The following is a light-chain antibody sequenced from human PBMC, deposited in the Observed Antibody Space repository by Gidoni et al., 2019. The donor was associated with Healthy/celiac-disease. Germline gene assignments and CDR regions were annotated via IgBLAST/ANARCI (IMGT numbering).Light chain of an antibody. CDR3: YSTDSSGNHRI. CDR1: ALPKKS. V-gene: IGLV3-10*01. Sequence: SYDLTQPPSVSVSTGQTARITCAGDALPKKSAYWYQQKSGQAPVLVIYEDSKRPPGIPERFSGSSSGTMATLTISGAQVEDEADYYCYSTDSSGNHRIFGTGTKVTVL. CDR2: EDS. J-gene: IGLJ1*01.